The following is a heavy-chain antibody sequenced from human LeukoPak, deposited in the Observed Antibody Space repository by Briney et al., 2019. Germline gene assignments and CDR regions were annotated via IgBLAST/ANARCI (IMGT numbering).Heavy chain of an antibody. J-gene: IGHJ6*02. D-gene: IGHD1-1*01. CDR2: IWYDGSKT. CDR1: GFSFSSYG. CDR3: ARELRTTSGMDV. V-gene: IGHV3-33*08. Sequence: SGGSLRLSCAASGFSFSSYGMHWVRQAPGKGLEWVAVIWYDGSKTYYADSVKGRFTISRDNSKNTLYLQMNSLRAEDTAVYYCARELRTTSGMDVWGQGTTVTVSS.